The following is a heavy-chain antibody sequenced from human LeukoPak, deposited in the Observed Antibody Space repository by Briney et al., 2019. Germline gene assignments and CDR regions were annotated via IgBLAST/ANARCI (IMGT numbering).Heavy chain of an antibody. J-gene: IGHJ3*02. CDR3: ASCSSDRHDAFDI. CDR2: ISSSGSTI. D-gene: IGHD6-19*01. CDR1: GFTFSDYY. V-gene: IGHV3-11*01. Sequence: GGSLRLSCAASGFTFSDYYMSWIRQAPGKGLEWVSYISSSGSTIYYADSVKGRFTISRDNAKNSLYLQMNSLRAEDTAVYYCASCSSDRHDAFDIWGQGTMVTVSS.